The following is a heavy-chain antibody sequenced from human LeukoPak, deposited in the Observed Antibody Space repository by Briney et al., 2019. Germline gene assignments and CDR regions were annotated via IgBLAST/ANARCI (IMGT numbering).Heavy chain of an antibody. CDR2: ISSSSSTI. J-gene: IGHJ4*02. V-gene: IGHV3-48*02. CDR1: GFTFSSYS. CDR3: ARDFPAYSGSYPIDY. D-gene: IGHD1-26*01. Sequence: GGSLRVSCAASGFTFSSYSMNWVRQAPGKGLEWVSYISSSSSTIYYADSVKGRFTISRDNAKNSLYLQMNSLRDEDTAVYYCARDFPAYSGSYPIDYWGQGTLVTVSS.